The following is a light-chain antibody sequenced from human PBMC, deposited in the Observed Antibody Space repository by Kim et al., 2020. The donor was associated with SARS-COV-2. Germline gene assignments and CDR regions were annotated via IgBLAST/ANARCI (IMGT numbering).Light chain of an antibody. CDR2: QDS. CDR3: QAWDSNTMI. CDR1: RLGDKF. V-gene: IGLV3-1*01. J-gene: IGLJ2*01. Sequence: SVSPGQTATITCSGDRLGDKFVSWYHQKPGQSPVLVIYQDSKRPSGIPERFSGSNSGTTATLTISETQTLDEADYYCQAWDSNTMIFGGGTQLTVL.